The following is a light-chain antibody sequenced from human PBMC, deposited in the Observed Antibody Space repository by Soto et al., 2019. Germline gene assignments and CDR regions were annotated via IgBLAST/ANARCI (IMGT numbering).Light chain of an antibody. J-gene: IGKJ1*01. CDR3: HQYGGSPPT. V-gene: IGKV3-20*01. CDR2: GVS. Sequence: ESVLRQPPGTLSLSPGERATLSCRASQSVRGNYLSWYQQKPGQAPRLLIYGVSGRATGITDRVSGSGSGTDFTLTIIRLEPEDFAVYHCHQYGGSPPTFGQGTKVDIK. CDR1: QSVRGNY.